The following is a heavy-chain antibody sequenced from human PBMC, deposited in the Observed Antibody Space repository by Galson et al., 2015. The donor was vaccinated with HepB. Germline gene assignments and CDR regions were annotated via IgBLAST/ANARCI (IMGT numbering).Heavy chain of an antibody. CDR1: DGSISSGGYY. J-gene: IGHJ4*02. Sequence: TLSLTCTVSDGSISSGGYYWSWIRQHPGKGLEWIGYIYYSGSTYYNPSLKSRVTISVDTSKNQFSLKLSSVTAADTAVYYCASIHRLAGTHWIFNYWGQGTLVTVSS. CDR2: IYYSGST. CDR3: ASIHRLAGTHWIFNY. D-gene: IGHD6-13*01. V-gene: IGHV4-31*03.